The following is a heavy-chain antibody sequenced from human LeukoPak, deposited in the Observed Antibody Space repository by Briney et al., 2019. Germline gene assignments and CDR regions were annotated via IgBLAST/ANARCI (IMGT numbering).Heavy chain of an antibody. J-gene: IGHJ5*02. CDR3: ARDLTAAGPFDP. V-gene: IGHV4-59*01. Sequence: SETLSLTCIVSGGSISSYYWSWIRQPPGKGLEWIGYIHYSRSTNYNPSLESRVTILVDASKNQFSLKLSSVTAADTALYYCARDLTAAGPFDPWGQGTLVTVSS. D-gene: IGHD6-13*01. CDR2: IHYSRST. CDR1: GGSISSYY.